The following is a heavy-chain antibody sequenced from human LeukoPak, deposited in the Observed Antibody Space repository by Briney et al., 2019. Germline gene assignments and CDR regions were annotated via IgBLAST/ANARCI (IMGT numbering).Heavy chain of an antibody. CDR1: GFTFGDYA. CDR2: IRSKAYGGTT. J-gene: IGHJ3*02. V-gene: IGHV3-49*03. D-gene: IGHD6-19*01. CDR3: TRGGDAVAALDAFDI. Sequence: TGGSLRLSCTASGFTFGDYAMSWFRQAPGKGLEWVGFIRSKAYGGTTEYAASVKGRFTISRDDSKSIAYLQMNSLKTEDTAVYYCTRGGDAVAALDAFDIWGQGTMVTVSS.